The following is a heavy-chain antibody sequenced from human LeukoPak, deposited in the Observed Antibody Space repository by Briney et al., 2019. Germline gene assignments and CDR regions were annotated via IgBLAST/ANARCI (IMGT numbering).Heavy chain of an antibody. D-gene: IGHD6-13*01. Sequence: PSETLSLTCAVSGYSISSSNWWGWIRPPPGKGLEWIGYIYYSGSIYYNPSLKSRVTMSVDTSKNQFSLKLSSVTAVDTAVYYCARKTNIAAAGTAFDYWGQGTLVTVSS. V-gene: IGHV4-28*05. CDR1: GYSISSSNW. CDR3: ARKTNIAAAGTAFDY. J-gene: IGHJ4*02. CDR2: IYYSGSI.